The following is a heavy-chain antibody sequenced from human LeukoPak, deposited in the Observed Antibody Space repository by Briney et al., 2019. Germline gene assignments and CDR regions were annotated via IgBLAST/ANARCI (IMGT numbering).Heavy chain of an antibody. Sequence: SETLSLAYTVSGGSISSSSYYWVWIRQPLGKGLEQIGSIYYSGATYYNPSLKSRVTLSIDTSKNQFSLNVSSVTAADTAVYYCARDSHYSSSSLYYYYYMNVWGKGTTVTVSS. V-gene: IGHV4-39*07. CDR1: GGSISSSSYY. CDR2: IYYSGAT. D-gene: IGHD6-6*01. CDR3: ARDSHYSSSSLYYYYYMNV. J-gene: IGHJ6*03.